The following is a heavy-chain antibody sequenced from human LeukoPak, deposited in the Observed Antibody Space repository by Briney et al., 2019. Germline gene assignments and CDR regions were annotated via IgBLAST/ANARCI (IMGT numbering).Heavy chain of an antibody. D-gene: IGHD6-13*01. J-gene: IGHJ4*02. Sequence: ASVKVSCKASGYTFTGYYMHWVRQAPGQGLEWMGWINPNSGGTNYAQKFQGRVTMTRDTSISTAYMEQSRLRSDDTAVYYCARSYSSSWYYFDYWGQGTLVTVSS. CDR3: ARSYSSSWYYFDY. CDR1: GYTFTGYY. CDR2: INPNSGGT. V-gene: IGHV1-2*02.